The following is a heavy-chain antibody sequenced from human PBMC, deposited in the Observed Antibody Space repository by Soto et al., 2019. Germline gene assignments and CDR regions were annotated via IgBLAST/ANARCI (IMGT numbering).Heavy chain of an antibody. D-gene: IGHD1-26*01. J-gene: IGHJ4*02. Sequence: PGGSLRLSCVGSGFTFKNYGMHWVRQAPGKGLEWLAVVSYDGTKTMYTDSVKGRISISRDNARNTLFLQMDSLTAEDTALYYCVRELRSYSGAYSDHWGQGTPVTVSS. CDR3: VRELRSYSGAYSDH. V-gene: IGHV3-33*05. CDR2: VSYDGTKT. CDR1: GFTFKNYG.